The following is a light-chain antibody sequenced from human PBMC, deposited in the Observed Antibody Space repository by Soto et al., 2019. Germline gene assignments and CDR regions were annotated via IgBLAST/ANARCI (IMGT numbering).Light chain of an antibody. CDR2: AAS. CDR1: QSITNY. J-gene: IGKJ3*01. CDR3: RKSHNIPFT. Sequence: DIQMTKSPSSLSASVGDRVTITCRASQSITNYLNWYQHKPGKAPKLLFYAASSLQSGFPSRFSGSGSGTDFTLTISSLQTEDFATYFCRKSHNIPFTFGPGTKVDIK. V-gene: IGKV1-39*01.